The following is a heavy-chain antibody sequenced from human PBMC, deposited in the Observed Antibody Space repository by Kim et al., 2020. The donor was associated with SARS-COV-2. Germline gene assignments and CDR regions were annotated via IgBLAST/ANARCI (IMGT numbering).Heavy chain of an antibody. CDR2: IYSGGST. CDR1: GFTVSTNY. D-gene: IGHD2-21*02. J-gene: IGHJ4*02. CDR3: ATGCGGDCPSFDY. Sequence: GSLRLSCAASGFTVSTNYLSWVRQAPGKGLEWVSVIYSGGSTYYADSVKGRFTISRHNSENTVYLQMNSLRAEDTAVYYCATGCGGDCPSFDYWGQGTLVTVSS. V-gene: IGHV3-53*04.